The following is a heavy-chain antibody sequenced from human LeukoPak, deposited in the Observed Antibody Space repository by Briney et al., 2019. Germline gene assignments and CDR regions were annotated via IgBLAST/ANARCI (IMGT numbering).Heavy chain of an antibody. J-gene: IGHJ4*02. Sequence: SETLSLTCAVYGGSFSGYYWSWIRQPPGKGLEWIGEINHSGSTNYNPSLKSRVTISVDTSKNQFSLKLSSVTAADTAVYYCARRIRYCSGGSCYSYFDYWGQGTLVTVSS. CDR3: ARRIRYCSGGSCYSYFDY. CDR1: GGSFSGYY. CDR2: INHSGST. D-gene: IGHD2-15*01. V-gene: IGHV4-34*01.